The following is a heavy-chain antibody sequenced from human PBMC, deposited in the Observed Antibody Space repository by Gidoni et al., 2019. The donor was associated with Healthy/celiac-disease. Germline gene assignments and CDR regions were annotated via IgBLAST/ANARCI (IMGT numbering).Heavy chain of an antibody. CDR2: IVVGSGNT. CDR3: AADPNWFNYYYGMDV. J-gene: IGHJ6*02. Sequence: QMQLVQAGPEVKKPGTFVKVSCMASGFTSTSSAMQWVRQARGLRLEWIGWIVVGSGNTNYAQKFQERVTITRVMSTSTAYMELSSLRSEDTAVYYCAADPNWFNYYYGMDVWGQGTTVTVSS. V-gene: IGHV1-58*02. CDR1: GFTSTSSA. D-gene: IGHD3-10*01.